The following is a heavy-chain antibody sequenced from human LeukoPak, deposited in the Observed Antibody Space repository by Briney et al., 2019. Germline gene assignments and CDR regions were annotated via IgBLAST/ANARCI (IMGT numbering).Heavy chain of an antibody. CDR3: ARDSGYDSGLDY. J-gene: IGHJ4*02. V-gene: IGHV3-66*01. D-gene: IGHD5-12*01. CDR1: GFTVSSNY. Sequence: GGSLRLSCAAPGFTVSSNYMSWVRQAPGKGLEWVSVIYSGGSTYYADSVKGRFTISRDNSKNTLYLQMNSLRAEDTAVYYCARDSGYDSGLDYWGQGTLVTVSS. CDR2: IYSGGST.